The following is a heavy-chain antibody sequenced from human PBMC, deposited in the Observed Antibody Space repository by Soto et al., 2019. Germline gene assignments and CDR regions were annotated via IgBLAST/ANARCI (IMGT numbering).Heavy chain of an antibody. Sequence: PGGSLRLSCATSGFTLSSNSLNWVRQAPGLGLEWVSSISSSSRYIYYADSVRGRFTISRDNAKNSLYLQINSLRAEDTAVYYCARDRLVAATSAPPYCYYGMDVWGQGTTVTVSS. V-gene: IGHV3-21*01. J-gene: IGHJ6*02. CDR3: ARDRLVAATSAPPYCYYGMDV. CDR2: ISSSSRYI. CDR1: GFTLSSNS. D-gene: IGHD2-15*01.